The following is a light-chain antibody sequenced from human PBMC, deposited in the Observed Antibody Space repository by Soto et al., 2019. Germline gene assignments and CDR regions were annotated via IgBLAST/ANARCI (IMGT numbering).Light chain of an antibody. J-gene: IGKJ3*01. CDR1: QGISSY. CDR3: QQLNSYPPL. V-gene: IGKV1-9*01. CDR2: AAF. Sequence: DIQLTQSPSFLSASVGDRVTITCRASQGISSYLAWYQQKPWKAPKLLIYAAFTLQSGAPSRFSGSGSGPEFTLTISSLQPEDFAEYYCQQLNSYPPLVGPGNKVDIK.